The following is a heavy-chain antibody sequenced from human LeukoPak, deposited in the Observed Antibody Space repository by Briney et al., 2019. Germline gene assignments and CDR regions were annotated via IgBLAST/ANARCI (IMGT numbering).Heavy chain of an antibody. D-gene: IGHD3-3*01. Sequence: GGSLRLSCAASGFSVSNNYLSWVRQPPGGGLEWVTVIHSGGRTKYADSVRDRFTISRDTAKNTVYLQMNSLRVDDTAAYYCARPGSASGYWVHWGQGTLVTVSS. CDR1: GFSVSNNY. CDR2: IHSGGRT. J-gene: IGHJ4*02. V-gene: IGHV3-66*01. CDR3: ARPGSASGYWVH.